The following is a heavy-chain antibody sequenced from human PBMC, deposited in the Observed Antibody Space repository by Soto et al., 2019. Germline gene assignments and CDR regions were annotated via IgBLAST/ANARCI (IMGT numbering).Heavy chain of an antibody. J-gene: IGHJ4*02. CDR2: ISCCGGST. Sequence: EVQLLESGGGVVQPGGSLRLSCEASGFNFKKFAMGWVRQAPGEGLEWVSGISCCGGSTFYADSVKGRFSLARDDSKNILSLQLNSLRVEDTAHYYCAKADGEQWLIPHLDNWGQGTLVTVS. V-gene: IGHV3-23*01. CDR1: GFNFKKFA. CDR3: AKADGEQWLIPHLDN. D-gene: IGHD6-19*01.